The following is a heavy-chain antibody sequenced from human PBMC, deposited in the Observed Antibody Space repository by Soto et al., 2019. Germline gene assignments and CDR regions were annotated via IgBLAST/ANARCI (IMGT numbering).Heavy chain of an antibody. V-gene: IGHV4-39*01. CDR1: GGSISNTSFF. J-gene: IGHJ5*02. CDR2: IYYSEGS. Sequence: SETLSLTCTVSGGSISNTSFFWGWVRQPPGKGLEWIGNIYYSEGSYYNPSLKSRVSMSVDTSKNQFFLKLTSVTAADTAVYYCARHEGSSNWFDPWGQGTLVTVSS. D-gene: IGHD3-10*01. CDR3: ARHEGSSNWFDP.